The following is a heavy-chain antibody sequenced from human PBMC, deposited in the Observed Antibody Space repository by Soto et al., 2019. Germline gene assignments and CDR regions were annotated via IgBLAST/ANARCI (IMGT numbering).Heavy chain of an antibody. V-gene: IGHV3-7*04. J-gene: IGHJ4*02. Sequence: EVQLVESGGGFVQPGGPLNLPVQASELTFIPPCLSWAGQAPGKGLEWVANIREDGGAKFYVDSVQGRFTISRDNAKNSLYLQMNSLRAEDTAVYYCARDGYGGYLDLWGQGTLVTVSS. CDR2: IREDGGAK. CDR3: ARDGYGGYLDL. CDR1: ELTFIPPC. D-gene: IGHD1-26*01.